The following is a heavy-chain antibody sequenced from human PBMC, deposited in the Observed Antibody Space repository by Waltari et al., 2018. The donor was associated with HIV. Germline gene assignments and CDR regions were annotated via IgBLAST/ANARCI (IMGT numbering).Heavy chain of an antibody. J-gene: IGHJ2*01. CDR1: VGSITSGEYY. CDR2: VYTSGSA. V-gene: IGHV4-61*02. D-gene: IGHD3-9*01. Sequence: QVQLQESGPGLVKPSQTLSLTCTVSVGSITSGEYYWTWIRQPAGKGLEWIGRVYTSGSANYNPSLRSRVTMSLDTSKNQFSLKLTSVTAADTAVYYCARGLDILTGHYHWFLDVWGRGTLVTVSS. CDR3: ARGLDILTGHYHWFLDV.